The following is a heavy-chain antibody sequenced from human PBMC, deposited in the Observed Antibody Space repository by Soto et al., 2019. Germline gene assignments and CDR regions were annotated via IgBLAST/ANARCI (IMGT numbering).Heavy chain of an antibody. CDR2: IYYSGST. Sequence: QVQLQESGPGLVKPSETLSLTCTVSGGSISSYYWSWIRQPPGKGLEWIGYIYYSGSTNYNPSLKSRVTISVDTSKNQFSLKLSSVTAADTAVYYCAGAVSSIAARIWGQGTLVTVSS. CDR1: GGSISSYY. V-gene: IGHV4-59*01. CDR3: AGAVSSIAARI. J-gene: IGHJ4*02. D-gene: IGHD6-6*01.